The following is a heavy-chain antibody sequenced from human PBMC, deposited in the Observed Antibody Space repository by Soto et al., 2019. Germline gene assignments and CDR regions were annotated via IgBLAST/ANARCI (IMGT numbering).Heavy chain of an antibody. Sequence: LXXSCAASGFTFSNYGMHWVRQAPGKGLEWVAVIWSDGNNKYYADSVKGRFTISRDNSKKTLYLQMNSLRAEDTAVYYCARVFDTYYFDAWGQGNMVTVSS. CDR3: ARVFDTYYFDA. CDR2: IWSDGNNK. D-gene: IGHD3-9*01. V-gene: IGHV3-33*01. J-gene: IGHJ4*02. CDR1: GFTFSNYG.